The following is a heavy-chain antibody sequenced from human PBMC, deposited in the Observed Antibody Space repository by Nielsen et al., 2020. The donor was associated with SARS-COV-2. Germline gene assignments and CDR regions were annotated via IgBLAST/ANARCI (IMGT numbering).Heavy chain of an antibody. V-gene: IGHV3-30*18. CDR1: GFTFTNYG. Sequence: GESLKISCAASGFTFTNYGMTWVRQAPGKGLEWVAVISYDGSNKYYADSVKGRFTISRDNSKNTLYLQMNSLRAEDTAVYYCAKDRDSSSSGALSWGQGTLVTVSS. CDR2: ISYDGSNK. J-gene: IGHJ5*02. D-gene: IGHD6-6*01. CDR3: AKDRDSSSSGALS.